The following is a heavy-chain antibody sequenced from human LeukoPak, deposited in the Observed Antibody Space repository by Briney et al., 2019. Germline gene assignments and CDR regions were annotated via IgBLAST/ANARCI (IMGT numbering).Heavy chain of an antibody. D-gene: IGHD6-13*01. CDR2: INQSGST. V-gene: IGHV4-34*01. Sequence: SETLSLTCAVYGGSFSGYYWSWIRQPPGKGLEWIGEINQSGSTNYNPSLKSRVTISVDTSENLFSLKVNYVTAADTAVYYCARRAAVGKNWFDPWGQGTLVTVSS. CDR1: GGSFSGYY. J-gene: IGHJ5*02. CDR3: ARRAAVGKNWFDP.